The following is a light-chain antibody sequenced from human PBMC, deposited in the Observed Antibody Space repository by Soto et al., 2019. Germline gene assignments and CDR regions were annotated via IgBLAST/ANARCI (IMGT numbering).Light chain of an antibody. CDR1: QSVRSN. CDR3: QQYKNWPPIT. V-gene: IGKV3-15*01. Sequence: IVLTQSAATLSVSPGERATVSCRASQSVRSNLAWYQQKPGQAPRLLIYGASTRATGIPARFSASVSGTEFTLTISRLQSEDLAVQYCQQYKNWPPITFGQGTKVDIK. J-gene: IGKJ1*01. CDR2: GAS.